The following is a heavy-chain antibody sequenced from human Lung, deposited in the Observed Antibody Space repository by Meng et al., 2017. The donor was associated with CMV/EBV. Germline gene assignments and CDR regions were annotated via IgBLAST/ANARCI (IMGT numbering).Heavy chain of an antibody. J-gene: IGHJ5*02. V-gene: IGHV4-59*01. CDR3: ARGGRFSDA. Sequence: GSLRLSCSVSGGSISSYYWSWIRQPPGKGLEWIGYSGSTNYNPSLQSRVTISVDTSKNQFSLMLSSVTAADTAVYYCARGGRFSDALGQGTLVTVSS. CDR1: GGSISSYY. D-gene: IGHD3-10*01. CDR2: SGST.